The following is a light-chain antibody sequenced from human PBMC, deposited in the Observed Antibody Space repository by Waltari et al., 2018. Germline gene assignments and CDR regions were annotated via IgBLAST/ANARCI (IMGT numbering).Light chain of an antibody. J-gene: IGLJ1*01. V-gene: IGLV2-14*01. CDR2: EVS. CDR3: SSYTTSSAPGV. Sequence: QSALTQPASVSGSPGHSITISCSGTDSDVGAYDFVSWYQQHPGKAPHLIIYEVSNRPSGIANRFSASKSGNTASPTISGLQAEDEADYYCSSYTTSSAPGVFGTGTRVTVL. CDR1: DSDVGAYDF.